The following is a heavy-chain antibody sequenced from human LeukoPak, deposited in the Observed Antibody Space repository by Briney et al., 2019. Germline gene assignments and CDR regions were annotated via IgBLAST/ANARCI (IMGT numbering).Heavy chain of an antibody. D-gene: IGHD1-26*01. CDR3: ATLKPWEFDY. V-gene: IGHV3-7*02. Sequence: PGGSLRLSCAASGFTFNNYWMSWVRQAPGKGLEWVASIDQDGSQKYYVDSVEGRLTISRDNAKNSLDLKMNSLRVEDTAVYYRATLKPWEFDYWGQGTLVTVSS. J-gene: IGHJ4*02. CDR1: GFTFNNYW. CDR2: IDQDGSQK.